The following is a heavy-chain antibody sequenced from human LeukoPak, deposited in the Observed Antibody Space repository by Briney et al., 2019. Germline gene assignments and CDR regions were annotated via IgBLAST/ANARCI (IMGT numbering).Heavy chain of an antibody. CDR1: GFTFSNHG. V-gene: IGHV3-33*01. D-gene: IGHD4-17*01. Sequence: GGSLRLTCAASGFTFSNHGMHWVCQAPGKGPEWVTLIWYDGSNKYYGDSVKGRFTISRDNSKNTVYLQMNSLRAEDTAVYYCARGQRPTVTTSGNDYWGQGTLVTVSS. J-gene: IGHJ4*02. CDR3: ARGQRPTVTTSGNDY. CDR2: IWYDGSNK.